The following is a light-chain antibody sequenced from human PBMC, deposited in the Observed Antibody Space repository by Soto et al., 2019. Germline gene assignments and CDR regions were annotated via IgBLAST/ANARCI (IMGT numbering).Light chain of an antibody. Sequence: EIVLTQSPATLSLSPGERAILSCRASESIRTFLAWYQQKPGQAPRLLIYGASSRATGIPARFSGSGSGADFALTISNLEPEDSAVYCCQQRSNWPPYTFGQGTKVDIK. CDR3: QQRSNWPPYT. J-gene: IGKJ2*01. V-gene: IGKV3-11*01. CDR1: ESIRTF. CDR2: GAS.